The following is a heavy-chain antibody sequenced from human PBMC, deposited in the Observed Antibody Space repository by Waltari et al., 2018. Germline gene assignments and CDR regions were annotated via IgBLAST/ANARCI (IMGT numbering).Heavy chain of an antibody. CDR1: GYSFTSHW. V-gene: IGHV5-10-1*01. CDR2: VDPSDSFR. D-gene: IGHD2-2*01. Sequence: EVQLVQSGAEVKKPEESLRISCEGPGYSFTSHWISWVRQMPGKGLEWVGRVDPSDSFRNYGPAFEGHVTISVDQSLRTAYLQWDSLKASDTAIYYCVRHRTTYPLEIDYCGQGTLVTVSS. CDR3: VRHRTTYPLEIDY. J-gene: IGHJ4*02.